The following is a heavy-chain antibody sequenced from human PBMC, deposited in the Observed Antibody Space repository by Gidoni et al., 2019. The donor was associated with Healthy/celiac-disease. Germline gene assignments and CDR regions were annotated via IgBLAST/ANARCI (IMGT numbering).Heavy chain of an antibody. J-gene: IGHJ4*02. CDR1: GGSFSGYY. CDR3: ARVGPGGVANFDY. D-gene: IGHD3-16*01. CDR2: INHSGST. Sequence: QVQLEQWGAGLLKPSETPSLTCAVYGGSFSGYYWSLIRQPPGTGLEWIGEINHSGSTNYNPSLKSRVTRSVDTSKNQFSLKLISVTAADTAVYYCARVGPGGVANFDYWGQGTLVTVSS. V-gene: IGHV4-34*01.